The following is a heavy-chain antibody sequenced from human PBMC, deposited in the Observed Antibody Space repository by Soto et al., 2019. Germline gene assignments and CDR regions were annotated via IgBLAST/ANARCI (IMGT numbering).Heavy chain of an antibody. V-gene: IGHV3-23*01. CDR2: ISGGGNDR. Sequence: PGGSLRLSCAASGFTFSSYAMSWVRQAPGKGPEWVSAISGGGNDRFYADSVRGRFTISRDNSRNTLYLHMNSLRAEDTAVHYCARSLFIASTDTEPFDSWGQGTLVTVSS. CDR1: GFTFSSYA. D-gene: IGHD6-13*01. CDR3: ARSLFIASTDTEPFDS. J-gene: IGHJ4*02.